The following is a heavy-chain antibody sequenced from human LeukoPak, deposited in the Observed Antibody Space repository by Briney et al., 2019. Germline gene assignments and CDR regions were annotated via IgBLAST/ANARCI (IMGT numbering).Heavy chain of an antibody. D-gene: IGHD3-16*01. CDR1: GFTFSSYG. CDR2: LWYDENNE. CDR3: ARQYRSNRRGYYGMDV. V-gene: IGHV3-33*01. J-gene: IGHJ6*02. Sequence: EAGGSLRLSCAASGFTFSSYGLHWVRQAPGKGLEWVAVLWYDENNENYADSVKGRFTISRDTSHNTRYMQMNSLGVDDTAVYYCARQYRSNRRGYYGMDVWGQGTTVTVSS.